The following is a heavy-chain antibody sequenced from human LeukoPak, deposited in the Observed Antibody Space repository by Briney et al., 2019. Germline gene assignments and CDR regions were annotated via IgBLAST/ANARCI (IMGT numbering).Heavy chain of an antibody. CDR1: GGSFSGYY. J-gene: IGHJ4*02. Sequence: SGTLSLTCAVYGGSFSGYYWSWIRQPPGKGLEWIGEINHSGSTNYNPSLKSRVTISVDTSKNQFSLKLSSVTAADTAVYYCARGRRRITMIVVVTSREYYFDYWGQGTLVTVSS. CDR3: ARGRRRITMIVVVTSREYYFDY. V-gene: IGHV4-34*01. D-gene: IGHD3-22*01. CDR2: INHSGST.